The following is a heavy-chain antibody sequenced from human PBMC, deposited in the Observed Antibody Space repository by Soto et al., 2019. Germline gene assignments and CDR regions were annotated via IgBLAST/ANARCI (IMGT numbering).Heavy chain of an antibody. CDR3: AREEAVAGTIWFDP. CDR1: GFTLSSYW. D-gene: IGHD6-19*01. Sequence: SLRHYCAASGFTLSSYWMHWVRQAPGKGLVWVSRVNSDGSSTSYADSVKGRFTISRDNAKNTLYLQMNSLRAEDTAVYYRAREEAVAGTIWFDPWGQGTLVTVSS. J-gene: IGHJ5*02. V-gene: IGHV3-74*01. CDR2: VNSDGSST.